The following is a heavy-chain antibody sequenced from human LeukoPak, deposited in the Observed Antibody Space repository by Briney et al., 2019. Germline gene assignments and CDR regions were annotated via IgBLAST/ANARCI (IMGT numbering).Heavy chain of an antibody. CDR2: IKQDGSEK. CDR1: GFTFSNYW. CDR3: ARDEAWFDP. J-gene: IGHJ5*02. V-gene: IGHV3-7*01. Sequence: GGSLRLSCAASGFTFSNYWMSWVRQAPGKGLEWVANIKQDGSEKYYVDSVKGRFTISRDNAKNSLYLQMNSLRAEDTAVYYRARDEAWFDPWGHGTLVTVSS.